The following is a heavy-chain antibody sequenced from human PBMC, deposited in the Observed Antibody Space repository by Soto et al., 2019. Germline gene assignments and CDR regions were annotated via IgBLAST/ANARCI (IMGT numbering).Heavy chain of an antibody. D-gene: IGHD6-13*01. CDR1: GFTFSSYW. Sequence: EVQLVESGGGLVQPGGSLRLSCAASGFTFSSYWMSWVRQAPVKGLEWVGNIKQDGSEKNYVDFVEGRFTISRDNGENSRYLQMNRLRAEDMAVYYCASIASAGRGWDGWGQGTTVVVSS. CDR3: ASIASAGRGWDG. V-gene: IGHV3-7*01. CDR2: IKQDGSEK. J-gene: IGHJ6*02.